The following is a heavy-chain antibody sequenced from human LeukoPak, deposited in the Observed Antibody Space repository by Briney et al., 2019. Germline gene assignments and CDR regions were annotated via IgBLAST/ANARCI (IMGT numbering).Heavy chain of an antibody. CDR2: ISYDGSNK. V-gene: IGHV3-30-3*01. D-gene: IGHD2-2*01. CDR3: ARDRVGYCSSTSCYLFDY. Sequence: GRSLRLSCAASGFTFSSYAMHWVRQAPGKGLEWVAVISYDGSNKYYADSVKGRFTIFRDNSKNTLYLQMNSLRAEDTAVYYCARDRVGYCSSTSCYLFDYWGQGTLVTVSS. J-gene: IGHJ4*02. CDR1: GFTFSSYA.